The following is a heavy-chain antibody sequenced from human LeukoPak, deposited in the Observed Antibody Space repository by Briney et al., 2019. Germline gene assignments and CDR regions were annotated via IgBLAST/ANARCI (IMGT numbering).Heavy chain of an antibody. CDR2: ISAYNGNT. J-gene: IGHJ4*02. CDR1: GYTFTSYD. Sequence: ASVKVSCKASGYTFTSYDINWVRQATGQGLEWMGWISAYNGNTNYAQKLQGRVTMTTDTSTSTAYMELRSLRSDDTAVYYCARDWSGSYYFGYWGQGTLSPSPQ. V-gene: IGHV1-18*01. D-gene: IGHD1-26*01. CDR3: ARDWSGSYYFGY.